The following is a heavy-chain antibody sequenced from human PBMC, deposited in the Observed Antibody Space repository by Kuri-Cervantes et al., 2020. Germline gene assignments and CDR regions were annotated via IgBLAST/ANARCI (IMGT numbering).Heavy chain of an antibody. CDR2: IYSGGST. CDR3: AKNRLKSGYSEDY. J-gene: IGHJ4*02. CDR1: GFTVSSNY. Sequence: GESLKSSWAASGFTVSSNYMSWVRQAPGKGLEWVSVIYSGGSTYYADSVKGRFTISRDNSKNTLYLQMNSLRAEDTAVYYCAKNRLKSGYSEDYWGQGTLVTVSS. D-gene: IGHD5-18*01. V-gene: IGHV3-53*01.